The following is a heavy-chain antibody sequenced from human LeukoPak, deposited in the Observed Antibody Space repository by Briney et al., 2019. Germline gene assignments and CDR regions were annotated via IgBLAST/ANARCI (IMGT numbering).Heavy chain of an antibody. V-gene: IGHV4-4*09. CDR3: ARQREDSNWFDP. D-gene: IGHD4-11*01. CDR2: IYTSGST. CDR1: GDSISSYY. Sequence: SETLSLTCTVSGDSISSYYWTWIRQPPGRGLEWIGYIYTSGSTNFNPSLKSRVTMSVDTSENQFSLKLSSVTAADTAVYYCARQREDSNWFDPRGQGTLVTVSS. J-gene: IGHJ5*02.